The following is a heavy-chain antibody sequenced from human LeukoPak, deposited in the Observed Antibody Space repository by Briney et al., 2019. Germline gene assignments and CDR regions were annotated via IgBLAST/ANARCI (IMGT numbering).Heavy chain of an antibody. CDR2: IRFDGNTK. J-gene: IGHJ4*02. CDR1: GFTFSSYG. V-gene: IGHV3-30*02. Sequence: GGSLRLSCAASGFTFSSYGMHWVRQAPGKGLEWVAFIRFDGNTKYYADSRKGLSTISTYITKHSPYLQMNSLRGEDTGVYYWAKKREPGLARYGGFEYWGQGTPVTVSS. D-gene: IGHD3-16*02. CDR3: AKKREPGLARYGGFEY.